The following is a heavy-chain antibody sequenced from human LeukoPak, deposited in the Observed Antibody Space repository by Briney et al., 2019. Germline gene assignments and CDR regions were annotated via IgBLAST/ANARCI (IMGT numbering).Heavy chain of an antibody. CDR1: GFTVSTNY. CDR3: AKSKTQHYYDSSGYYLDY. V-gene: IGHV3-53*05. Sequence: GGSLRLSCAASGFTVSTNYMTWVRQAPGKGLEWVSVIYSGGTTYYADSVKGRFTISRDNSKNSLYLQMNSLRAEDTALYYCAKSKTQHYYDSSGYYLDYWGQGTLVTVSS. D-gene: IGHD3-22*01. J-gene: IGHJ4*02. CDR2: IYSGGTT.